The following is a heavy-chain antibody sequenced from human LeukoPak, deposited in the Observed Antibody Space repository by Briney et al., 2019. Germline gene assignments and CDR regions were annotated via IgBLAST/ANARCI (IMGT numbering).Heavy chain of an antibody. V-gene: IGHV1-18*01. D-gene: IGHD6-19*01. CDR3: ARDTPYSSGWYGVKAFDI. Sequence: ASVKVSCKASVYTFTSYGISWVRQAPGQGLERIGWISAYNGNTNYAQKLQGRVTMTTDTSTSTAYMELRSLRSDDTAVYYCARDTPYSSGWYGVKAFDIWGQGTMVTVSS. J-gene: IGHJ3*02. CDR1: VYTFTSYG. CDR2: ISAYNGNT.